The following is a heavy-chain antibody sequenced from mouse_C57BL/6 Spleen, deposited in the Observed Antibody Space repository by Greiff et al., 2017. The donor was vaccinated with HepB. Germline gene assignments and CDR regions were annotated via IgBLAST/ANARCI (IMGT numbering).Heavy chain of an antibody. CDR3: AREDWDDFAY. V-gene: IGHV3-6*01. CDR1: GYSITSGYY. D-gene: IGHD4-1*01. Sequence: EVQLQQSGPGLVKPSQSLSLTCSVTGYSITSGYYWNWIRQFPGNNLEWMGYISYDGSNNYNPSLKNRISITRDTSKNQFFLKLNSVTTEDTATYYCAREDWDDFAYWGQGTLVTVSA. CDR2: ISYDGSN. J-gene: IGHJ3*01.